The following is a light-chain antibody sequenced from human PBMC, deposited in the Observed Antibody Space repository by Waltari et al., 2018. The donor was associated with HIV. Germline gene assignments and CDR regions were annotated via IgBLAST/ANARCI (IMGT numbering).Light chain of an antibody. Sequence: IVLTQSPDTLSVSPREGATLSCRASQTLSTNLAWYQQKPGQAPRLLIYGASTRATGIPARFSGSGSGTEFTLTISSLQSEDFAVYFCQQYNNWPPYTFGQGTKLEIK. CDR3: QQYNNWPPYT. CDR2: GAS. J-gene: IGKJ2*01. CDR1: QTLSTN. V-gene: IGKV3-15*01.